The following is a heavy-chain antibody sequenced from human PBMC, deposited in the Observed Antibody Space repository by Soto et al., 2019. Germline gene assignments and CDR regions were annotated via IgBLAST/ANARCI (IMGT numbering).Heavy chain of an antibody. D-gene: IGHD5-18*01. CDR2: LNPNSGNT. Sequence: QVQLVQSGAEVKKPGASVTVSCKASGYTFTSYDINWVRQATGQGLEWMGWLNPNSGNTGYAQKFQGRVTMTRTTSKSTAYMELSSLRSEDTAVYYCERETSYGYVNWGQGTLVTVSS. V-gene: IGHV1-8*01. CDR3: ERETSYGYVN. CDR1: GYTFTSYD. J-gene: IGHJ4*02.